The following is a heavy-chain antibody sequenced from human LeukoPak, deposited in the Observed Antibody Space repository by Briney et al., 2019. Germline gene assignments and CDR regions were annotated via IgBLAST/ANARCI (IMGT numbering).Heavy chain of an antibody. CDR1: GFTFSKYA. Sequence: GGCLRLSCAASGFTFSKYAMSWVCQAPGKGLEWVSGVSGSGDITYYADSVKGRFTISRDNSKNTLYLQMNSLRVEDTAVYYCAKDQSGYDSLTGYGFDFWGQGTLVAVSS. CDR2: VSGSGDIT. CDR3: AKDQSGYDSLTGYGFDF. D-gene: IGHD3-9*01. J-gene: IGHJ4*02. V-gene: IGHV3-23*01.